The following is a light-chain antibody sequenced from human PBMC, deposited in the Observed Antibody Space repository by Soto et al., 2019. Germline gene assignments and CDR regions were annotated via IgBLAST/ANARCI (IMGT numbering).Light chain of an antibody. CDR2: EVS. J-gene: IGLJ2*01. CDR1: SSDVGAYNY. CDR3: LSYTNTKNLV. V-gene: IGLV2-8*01. Sequence: QSALTQPPSASGSPGQSVTISCTGTSSDVGAYNYVSWYQRHSGKAPKLLIYEVSKRPSGVPDRFSGSKSGNTASLTVSGLQADDEADYYCLSYTNTKNLVFGGGTKLTVL.